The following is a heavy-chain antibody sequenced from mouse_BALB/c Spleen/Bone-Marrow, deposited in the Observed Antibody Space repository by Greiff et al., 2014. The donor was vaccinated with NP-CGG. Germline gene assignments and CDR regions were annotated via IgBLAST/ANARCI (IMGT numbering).Heavy chain of an antibody. Sequence: VQLQQSGAELVRPGTSVKVSCKASGYAFTNYSIEWVKQRPGQGLEWIGVINPGSGGTNYNEKFKGKATLTADKSSSTAYMQLSSLTSDDSAVYFCAREWTARTTSSWGQGTTLTVSS. D-gene: IGHD3-2*01. CDR3: AREWTARTTSS. J-gene: IGHJ2*01. V-gene: IGHV1-54*01. CDR2: INPGSGGT. CDR1: GYAFTNYS.